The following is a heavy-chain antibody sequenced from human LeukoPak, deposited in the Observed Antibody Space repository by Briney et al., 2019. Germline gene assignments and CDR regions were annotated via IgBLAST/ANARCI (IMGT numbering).Heavy chain of an antibody. CDR2: ISSSGSDK. V-gene: IGHV3-11*05. CDR1: GXIFSDHY. Sequence: GGSLRLSCEASGXIFSDHYVSWIRQAPGKGLEWVSYISSSGSDKKFADSVKGRFTIYRDNAKKSVYLQMNSLRAEDTAVYYCARDPRYSYFDYWGQGTPVTVSS. CDR3: ARDPRYSYFDY. J-gene: IGHJ4*02. D-gene: IGHD2-15*01.